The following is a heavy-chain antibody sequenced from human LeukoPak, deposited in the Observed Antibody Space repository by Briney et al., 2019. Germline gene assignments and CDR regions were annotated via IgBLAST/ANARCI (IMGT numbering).Heavy chain of an antibody. J-gene: IGHJ4*02. Sequence: SVKVSCKASGGTFSSYAISWVRQAPGQGLEWMGGIIPIFGTANYAQKFQGRATITTDESTSTAYMELSSLRSEDTAVYYCARAVGAYSYGTRYYFDYWGQGTLVTVSS. CDR3: ARAVGAYSYGTRYYFDY. CDR2: IIPIFGTA. V-gene: IGHV1-69*05. CDR1: GGTFSSYA. D-gene: IGHD5-18*01.